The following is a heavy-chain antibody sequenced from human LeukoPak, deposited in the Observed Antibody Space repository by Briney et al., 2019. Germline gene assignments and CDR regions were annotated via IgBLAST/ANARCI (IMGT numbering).Heavy chain of an antibody. J-gene: IGHJ6*02. CDR1: GYTFIGYY. V-gene: IGHV1-2*02. CDR3: ARNTAPGYGLDV. CDR2: IHPNSGAT. D-gene: IGHD5-18*01. Sequence: ASVTVSCKASGYTFIGYYIHWVRQAPGQGFEWMGWIHPNSGATGYAQNFQGRVTMTRDTSISTAYMDLSRLRSDDTAVYYCARNTAPGYGLDVWGQGTPVTVSS.